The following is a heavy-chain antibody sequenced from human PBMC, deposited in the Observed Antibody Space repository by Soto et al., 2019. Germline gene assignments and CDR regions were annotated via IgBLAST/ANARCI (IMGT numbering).Heavy chain of an antibody. CDR2: IYSTSST. V-gene: IGHV3-53*04. Sequence: EVLLVESGGDLVQPGGSLRLSCAASGVTVRNNYMSWVRQAPGKGLEWISLIYSTSSTFYTDSVKGRFTISRHNSKNTLDLQMNNLRTEDTVVYYCARGGSRGAFDMWGQGTMVTVSS. CDR3: ARGGSRGAFDM. CDR1: GVTVRNNY. D-gene: IGHD6-13*01. J-gene: IGHJ3*02.